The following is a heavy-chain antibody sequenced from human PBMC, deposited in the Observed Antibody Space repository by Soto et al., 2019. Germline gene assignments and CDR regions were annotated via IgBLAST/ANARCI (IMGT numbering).Heavy chain of an antibody. D-gene: IGHD1-26*01. Sequence: EVQLEEFGGALVQPGGSLRLSCTASKFFISTSWMSWVRQAPGKGLEWVANIKGDGSVRRYVDSVKGRFTISRDNAKNSVYLQMNSLRADDTAVYYCTSARSLVEPGGFVENWGQGTLVTVSS. CDR2: IKGDGSVR. CDR1: KFFISTSW. J-gene: IGHJ4*02. V-gene: IGHV3-7*03. CDR3: TSARSLVEPGGFVEN.